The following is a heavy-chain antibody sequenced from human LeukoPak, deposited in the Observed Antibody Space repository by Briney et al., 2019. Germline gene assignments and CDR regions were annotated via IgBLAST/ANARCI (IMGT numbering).Heavy chain of an antibody. J-gene: IGHJ4*02. V-gene: IGHV3-23*01. Sequence: GGSLRLSCAASGFTFSRYAMTWVRQAPGKGLELVSAISASGGSKYYADSVKGRFTISRDSSKNTLYLQMNSLTAEDTAVYYCAKSTGSAWDYWGQGTLVTVSS. CDR1: GFTFSRYA. D-gene: IGHD2-15*01. CDR3: AKSTGSAWDY. CDR2: ISASGGSK.